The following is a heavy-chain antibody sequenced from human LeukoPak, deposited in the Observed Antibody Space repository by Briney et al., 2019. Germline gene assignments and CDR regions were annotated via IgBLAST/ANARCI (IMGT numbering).Heavy chain of an antibody. CDR1: GGAFSGYY. Sequence: SETLSLTCPVHGGAFSGYYLSWIRQAPGKGLEWIGEIKHSGSNKYNPSLKSRVTISVDTSKNQFSLKLSSVTAADTAVYYCASRPLVSSGSMPLWGQGTLVTVSS. D-gene: IGHD3-10*01. CDR2: IKHSGSN. J-gene: IGHJ4*02. V-gene: IGHV4-34*01. CDR3: ASRPLVSSGSMPL.